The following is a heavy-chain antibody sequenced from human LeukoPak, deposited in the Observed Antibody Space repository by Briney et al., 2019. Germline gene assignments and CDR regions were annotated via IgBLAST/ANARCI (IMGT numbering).Heavy chain of an antibody. D-gene: IGHD3-22*01. Sequence: QPGGSLRLSCAASGFTFSSYWMHWVRQAPGKGLVWVSRINSDGSSTSYADSVKGRFTISRDNAKNTLYLQMNSLRAEDTAVYYCARETYYDRSGYYYGHDAFDIWGQGTMVTVSS. CDR2: INSDGSST. V-gene: IGHV3-74*01. CDR1: GFTFSSYW. CDR3: ARETYYDRSGYYYGHDAFDI. J-gene: IGHJ3*02.